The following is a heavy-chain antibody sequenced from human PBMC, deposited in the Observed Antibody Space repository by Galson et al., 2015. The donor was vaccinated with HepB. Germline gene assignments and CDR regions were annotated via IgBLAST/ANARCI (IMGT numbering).Heavy chain of an antibody. CDR2: ISYDGNNK. J-gene: IGHJ6*02. CDR3: ARALPNLNTVYYYYFYAMDV. Sequence: SLRLSCAASGFTFTSYSTHWVRQAPGKGLEWVAVISYDGNNKYYADSVRGRFTISRDNSKNTLYLQMDSLRAEDTAVYYCARALPNLNTVYYYYFYAMDVWSQGTTVTVSS. CDR1: GFTFTSYS. V-gene: IGHV3-30*04. D-gene: IGHD2-2*02.